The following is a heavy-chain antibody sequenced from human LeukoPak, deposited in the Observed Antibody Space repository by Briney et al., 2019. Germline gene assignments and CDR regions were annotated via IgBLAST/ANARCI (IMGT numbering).Heavy chain of an antibody. V-gene: IGHV3-43*01. CDR3: ARARELLDYFDY. D-gene: IGHD1-26*01. Sequence: HTGGSLRLSCEASGLSIADYTMHWVRQAPGKGLEWVSLISWDGGSTYYADSVKGRFTISRDNSKNSLYLQMNSLRAEDTALYYCARARELLDYFDYWGQGTLVTVSS. J-gene: IGHJ4*02. CDR2: ISWDGGST. CDR1: GLSIADYT.